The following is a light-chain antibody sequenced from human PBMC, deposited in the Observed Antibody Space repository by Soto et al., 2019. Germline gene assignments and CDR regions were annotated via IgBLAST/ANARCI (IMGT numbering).Light chain of an antibody. J-gene: IGLJ1*01. Sequence: QSALTQPASVSGSPGQSITISCTGSSSDVGAYHFVSWYQHHPGKAPKLILYEVTARPSGVSSRFSGSKSGNTASLTISGLQADDEANYYCSSYTSSNTPYVFGTGTKGTVL. CDR1: SSDVGAYHF. CDR3: SSYTSSNTPYV. CDR2: EVT. V-gene: IGLV2-14*01.